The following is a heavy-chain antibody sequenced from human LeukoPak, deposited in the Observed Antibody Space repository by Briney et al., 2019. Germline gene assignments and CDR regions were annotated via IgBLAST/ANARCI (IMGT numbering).Heavy chain of an antibody. D-gene: IGHD1-26*01. V-gene: IGHV3-7*01. CDR2: IKLDGSEK. J-gene: IGHJ4*02. CDR1: GFIFSEYW. CDR3: ARDLQELDY. Sequence: PGGSLRLSCAASGFIFSEYWMTWVRQAPGKGLEWVANIKLDGSEKYYVDSVKGRFTISRDNAKNSLYLQMNSLRREDTAVYYCARDLQELDYWGQGTLATVSS.